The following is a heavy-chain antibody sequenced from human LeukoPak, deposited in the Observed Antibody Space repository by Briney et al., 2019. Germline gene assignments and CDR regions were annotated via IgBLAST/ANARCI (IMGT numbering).Heavy chain of an antibody. J-gene: IGHJ3*02. D-gene: IGHD2-15*01. V-gene: IGHV3-72*01. CDR1: GFTFSDHY. CDR2: TRNKANSYTT. CDR3: ARQSRTCSGDSCYQLDAFDI. Sequence: PGGSLSLSCAASGFTFSDHYMDWVRQSPGKGREWVGRTRNKANSYTTEYAASVKGRFIISRDDSKSSLYLQMNSLKTEDTAVYYCARQSRTCSGDSCYQLDAFDIWGHGTMVTVSS.